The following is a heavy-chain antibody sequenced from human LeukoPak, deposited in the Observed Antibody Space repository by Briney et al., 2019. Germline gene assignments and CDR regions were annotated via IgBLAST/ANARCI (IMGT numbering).Heavy chain of an antibody. Sequence: PGGSLRLSCAASGFTFDDYAMHWVRQAPGKGLEWVSGISWNSGSIGYADSVKGRFTISRDNAKNSLYLQMNSLRAEDTALYYCAKDTGSMEAFDIWGQGTMVTVSS. CDR1: GFTFDDYA. D-gene: IGHD2-2*01. J-gene: IGHJ3*02. CDR2: ISWNSGSI. CDR3: AKDTGSMEAFDI. V-gene: IGHV3-9*01.